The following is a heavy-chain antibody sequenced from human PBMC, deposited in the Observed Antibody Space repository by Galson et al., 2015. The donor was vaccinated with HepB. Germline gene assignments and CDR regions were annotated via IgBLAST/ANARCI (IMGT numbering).Heavy chain of an antibody. Sequence: SVKVSCKASSYTFTSYGISWVRQAPGQGLEWMGWISASIGITKYAQKLQGRVTMTTDTSTSTAYMELRSLRSDDTAVYYCARAATSYYGSGSYYNAGLFGPPGQGTLVTVSS. V-gene: IGHV1-18*04. CDR2: ISASIGIT. CDR1: SYTFTSYG. CDR3: ARAATSYYGSGSYYNAGLFGP. J-gene: IGHJ5*02. D-gene: IGHD3-10*01.